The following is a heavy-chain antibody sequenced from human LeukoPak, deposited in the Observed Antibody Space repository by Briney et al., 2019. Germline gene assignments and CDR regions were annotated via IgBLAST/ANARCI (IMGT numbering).Heavy chain of an antibody. D-gene: IGHD3-22*01. CDR1: GFTFSSYA. CDR2: ISGSGGST. V-gene: IGHV3-23*01. Sequence: GGSLRLSCAASGFTFSSYAMSWVRQAPGKGLECVSAISGSGGSTYYADSVKGRFTISRDNSKNTLYLQMNSLRAEDTAVYYCAKGCMIVVVNGYHFDYWGQGTLVTVSS. CDR3: AKGCMIVVVNGYHFDY. J-gene: IGHJ4*02.